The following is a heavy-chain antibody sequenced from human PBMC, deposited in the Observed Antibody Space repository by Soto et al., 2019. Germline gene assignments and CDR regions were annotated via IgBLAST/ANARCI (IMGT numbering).Heavy chain of an antibody. CDR3: ASADTSYYYYYGMDV. CDR1: GFTFSSYA. J-gene: IGHJ6*02. Sequence: AGGSLRLSCAASGFTFSSYAMHWVRQAPGKGLEWVAVISYDGSNKYYADSVKGRFTISRDNSKNTLYLQMNSLRAEDTAVYYCASADTSYYYYYGMDVWGQGTTVTVSS. CDR2: ISYDGSNK. D-gene: IGHD2-2*01. V-gene: IGHV3-30-3*01.